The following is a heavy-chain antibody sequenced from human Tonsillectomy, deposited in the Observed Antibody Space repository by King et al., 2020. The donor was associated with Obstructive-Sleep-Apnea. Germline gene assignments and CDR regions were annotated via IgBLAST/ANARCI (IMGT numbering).Heavy chain of an antibody. CDR1: GFSFSSYA. J-gene: IGHJ4*02. D-gene: IGHD5-12*01. CDR2: ISYDGSNK. CDR3: ARDPSGSGYDAEAFFDY. V-gene: IGHV3-30*04. Sequence: VQLVESGGDVVQPGGSLRLSCVASGFSFSSYAMHWVRQAPGKGLEWVAVISYDGSNKYYADSVKGRFTISRDNSKNTLYLQMNSLRAEDTAVYYCARDPSGSGYDAEAFFDYWGQGTLVTVSS.